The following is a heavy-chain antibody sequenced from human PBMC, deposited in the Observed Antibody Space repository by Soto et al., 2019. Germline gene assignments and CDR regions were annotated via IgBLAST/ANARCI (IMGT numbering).Heavy chain of an antibody. J-gene: IGHJ4*02. CDR3: ARRGWGSSSFFDY. V-gene: IGHV4-39*01. CDR2: SYHSGST. D-gene: IGHD6-6*01. Sequence: SETLSLTCTVSGASITSLYYYWGWIRQPPGKGLEWIGSSYHSGSTYYAPSLMSRVAMSVDTSKNQFSLKLNSVTAADTAVYYCARRGWGSSSFFDYWGQGTLVTVSS. CDR1: GASITSLYYY.